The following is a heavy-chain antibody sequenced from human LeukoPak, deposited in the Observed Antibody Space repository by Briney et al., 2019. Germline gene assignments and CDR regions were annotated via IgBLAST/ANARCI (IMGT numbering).Heavy chain of an antibody. Sequence: PGQSLRLSCTTSGFIFGDYNMNWVRQAPGKGLEWVGYIRAKIHDGTTDFAASVKGRFTISRDDSKSIAYLQMTSLKSEETAVYYCSRGQKDPYGPEFDYWGQGTLVTVSS. V-gene: IGHV3-49*04. CDR2: IRAKIHDGTT. J-gene: IGHJ4*02. CDR3: SRGQKDPYGPEFDY. D-gene: IGHD3-10*01. CDR1: GFIFGDYN.